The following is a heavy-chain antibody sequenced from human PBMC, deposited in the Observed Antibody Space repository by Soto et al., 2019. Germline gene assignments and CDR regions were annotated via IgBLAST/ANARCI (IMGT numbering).Heavy chain of an antibody. Sequence: EVQLVESGGGLIQPGGSLRLSCAASGFTVSSSYMSWVRQAPGKGLEWVSIIYTGGATYYADSVKGRFTISRDDSKNTLLLQMDGLRVEDTAIYYCVRDSYGTAWGQGTQVTVSS. V-gene: IGHV3-53*01. CDR3: VRDSYGTA. D-gene: IGHD1-26*01. CDR2: IYTGGAT. J-gene: IGHJ5*02. CDR1: GFTVSSSY.